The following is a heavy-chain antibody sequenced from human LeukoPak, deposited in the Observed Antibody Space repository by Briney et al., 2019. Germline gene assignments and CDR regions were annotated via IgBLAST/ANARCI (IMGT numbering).Heavy chain of an antibody. D-gene: IGHD6-19*01. CDR3: ARGGNSGWRTPNDDY. CDR2: MNPNSGNT. CDR1: GYTFTSYD. V-gene: IGHV1-8*01. J-gene: IGHJ4*02. Sequence: ASVKVSFKASGYTFTSYDINWVRQATGQGLAWMGWMNPNSGNTGYAQKFQGRVTMTRNTSISTAYMELRSLRSDDTAVYYCARGGNSGWRTPNDDYWGQGTLVTVSS.